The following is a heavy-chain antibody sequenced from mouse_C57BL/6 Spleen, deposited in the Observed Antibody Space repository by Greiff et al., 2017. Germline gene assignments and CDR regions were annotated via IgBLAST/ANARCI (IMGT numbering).Heavy chain of an antibody. CDR3: ARKGGTTVVEGAMDY. D-gene: IGHD1-1*01. V-gene: IGHV2-2*01. Sequence: VMLVESGPGLVQPSQSLSITCTVSGFSLTSYGVHWVRQSPGKGLEWLGVIWSGGSTDYNAAFISRLSISKDNSKSQVFFKMNSLQADDTAIYYCARKGGTTVVEGAMDYWGQGTSVTVSS. CDR2: IWSGGST. J-gene: IGHJ4*01. CDR1: GFSLTSYG.